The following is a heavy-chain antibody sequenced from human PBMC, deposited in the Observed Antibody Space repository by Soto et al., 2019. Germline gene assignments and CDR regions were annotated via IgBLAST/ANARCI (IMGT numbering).Heavy chain of an antibody. Sequence: EVQLVESGGGLVQPGGSLRLSCVASGFTFSRYSMNWVRQAPGKGLEWLSYISITGRNIYYADSVVGRFTISRDNDKSSLYLQMNSLRDEDTAVYYCATSWDIWGRGTMDTVSS. CDR2: ISITGRNI. CDR1: GFTFSRYS. CDR3: ATSWDI. D-gene: IGHD1-26*01. J-gene: IGHJ3*02. V-gene: IGHV3-48*02.